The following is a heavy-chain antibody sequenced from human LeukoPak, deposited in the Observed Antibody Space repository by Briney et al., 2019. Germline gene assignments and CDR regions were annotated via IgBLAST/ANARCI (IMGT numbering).Heavy chain of an antibody. CDR3: AGGSVVAANFDL. J-gene: IGHJ4*02. CDR2: IKPDGSDK. V-gene: IGHV3-7*01. D-gene: IGHD2-15*01. Sequence: GGSLRLSCAGSGFSFSTNWMSWFRQAPGKGLEWVANIKPDGSDKDYVDSVKGRFTITRDNAKNSLYLQMNSLRAEDTAVYYCAGGSVVAANFDLWGQGTLVTVSS. CDR1: GFSFSTNW.